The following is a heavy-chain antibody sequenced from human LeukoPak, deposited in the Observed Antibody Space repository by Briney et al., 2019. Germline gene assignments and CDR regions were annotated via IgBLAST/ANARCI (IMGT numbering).Heavy chain of an antibody. Sequence: QPGRSLRLSCAASGFTFSSYGMHWVRQAPGKGLEWVAVIWNDGSNKYYADSVKGRFTISRDNSKNTLYLQMNSLRAEDTAVYYCARDHCSSTSCLFDYWGQGTLVTVSS. J-gene: IGHJ4*02. D-gene: IGHD2-2*01. CDR2: IWNDGSNK. CDR3: ARDHCSSTSCLFDY. CDR1: GFTFSSYG. V-gene: IGHV3-33*01.